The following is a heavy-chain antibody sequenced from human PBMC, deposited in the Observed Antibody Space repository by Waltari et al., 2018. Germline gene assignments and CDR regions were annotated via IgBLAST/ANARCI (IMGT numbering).Heavy chain of an antibody. J-gene: IGHJ3*02. CDR2: IYTSGST. D-gene: IGHD6-6*01. CDR1: GGSISSGSYY. CDR3: AYSSSSGSFDI. V-gene: IGHV4-61*02. Sequence: QVQLQESGPGLVKPSQTLSLTCTVSGGSISSGSYYLSWIRQPAGKGLEWIGRIYTSGSTNSNPSLKSRVTISVDTSKNQFSLKLSSVTAADTAVYYCAYSSSSGSFDIWGQGTMVTVSS.